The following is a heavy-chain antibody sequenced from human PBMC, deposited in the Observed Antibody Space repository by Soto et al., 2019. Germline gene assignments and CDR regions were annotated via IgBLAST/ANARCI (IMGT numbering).Heavy chain of an antibody. CDR1: GFTFSSYA. CDR2: ISGSGGST. Sequence: EVQLLESGGGLVQPGGSLRLSCAASGFTFSSYAMSWVRQAPGKGLEWVSAISGSGGSTYYADSVKGRFTISRDNSKNPLYLQMNSLRAEDTAVYYCAKDPYYYDSSGYYYDYWGQGTLVTVSS. V-gene: IGHV3-23*01. J-gene: IGHJ4*02. D-gene: IGHD3-22*01. CDR3: AKDPYYYDSSGYYYDY.